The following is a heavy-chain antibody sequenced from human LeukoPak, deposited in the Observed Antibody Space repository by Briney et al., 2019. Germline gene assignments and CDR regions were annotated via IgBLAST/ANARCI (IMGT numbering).Heavy chain of an antibody. V-gene: IGHV3-33*01. CDR1: GFTFSSYG. Sequence: GRSLRLSCAASGFTFSSYGMQWVRQAPGKGLEWVAVIWYDGSNKYYADSVKGRFTISGDNSKNTLYLQMNSLRAEDTAVYYCAREDYDFWSGYYRWFDPWGQGTLVTVSS. J-gene: IGHJ5*02. D-gene: IGHD3-3*01. CDR2: IWYDGSNK. CDR3: AREDYDFWSGYYRWFDP.